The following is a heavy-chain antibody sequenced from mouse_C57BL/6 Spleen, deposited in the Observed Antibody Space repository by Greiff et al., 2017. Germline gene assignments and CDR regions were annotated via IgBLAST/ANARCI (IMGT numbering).Heavy chain of an antibody. J-gene: IGHJ1*03. CDR2: INPNNGGT. CDR1: GYTFTDYY. D-gene: IGHD1-1*01. V-gene: IGHV1-26*01. CDR3: ARGSYGSSYGWYFDV. Sequence: VQLQQSGPELVKPGASVKISCKASGYTFTDYYMNWVKQSHGKSLEWIGDINPNNGGTSYNQKFKGKATLTVDQSSSTAYMELRSLTSEDSAVYYCARGSYGSSYGWYFDVWGTGTTVTVSS.